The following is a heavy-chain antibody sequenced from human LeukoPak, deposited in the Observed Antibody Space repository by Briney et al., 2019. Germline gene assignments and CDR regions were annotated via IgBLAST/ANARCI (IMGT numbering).Heavy chain of an antibody. CDR2: INYSGTT. J-gene: IGHJ6*03. D-gene: IGHD2-21*02. CDR1: GGSLNGYY. V-gene: IGHV4-34*10. Sequence: SETLSLTCAVSGGSLNGYYWTWIRQPPGKGLEWIGEINYSGTTNYNPSLKSRVTMSVDTSKNQFSLKLSSVTAADTAVYYCARDEKMTYNYYYMDVWGKGTTVTVSS. CDR3: ARDEKMTYNYYYMDV.